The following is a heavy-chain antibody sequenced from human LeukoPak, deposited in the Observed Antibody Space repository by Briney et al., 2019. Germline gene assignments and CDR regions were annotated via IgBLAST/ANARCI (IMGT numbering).Heavy chain of an antibody. CDR1: GFTFSDYY. Sequence: GGSLRLSCAASGFTFSDYYMSWIRQAPGKGLEWASYISSSGSTIYYADSVKGRFTISRDNAKNSLYLQMNSLRAEDTAVYYCARSVTYYYDSSGYLFWGQGTLVTVSS. J-gene: IGHJ4*02. CDR3: ARSVTYYYDSSGYLF. V-gene: IGHV3-11*01. CDR2: ISSSGSTI. D-gene: IGHD3-22*01.